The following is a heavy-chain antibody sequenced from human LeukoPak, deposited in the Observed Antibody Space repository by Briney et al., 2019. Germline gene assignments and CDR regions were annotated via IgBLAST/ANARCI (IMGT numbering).Heavy chain of an antibody. Sequence: GGSLRLSCAASRFTFSSYAMSWVRQAPGKGLEWVSGISGSGGSTDYADSVKGRFTISRDNAKNLLYLQMDSLRVEDTATYYCARDPRTVRIWGQGTLVTVSS. CDR3: ARDPRTVRI. V-gene: IGHV3-23*01. CDR2: ISGSGGST. D-gene: IGHD1-1*01. J-gene: IGHJ4*02. CDR1: RFTFSSYA.